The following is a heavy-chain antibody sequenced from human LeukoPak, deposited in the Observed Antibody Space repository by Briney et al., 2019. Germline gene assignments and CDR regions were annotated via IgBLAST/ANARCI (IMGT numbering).Heavy chain of an antibody. CDR2: ISSSSTI. CDR3: ARDLGIAVALDY. V-gene: IGHV3-48*01. Sequence: GGSLRLSCAASGFTFSSYSMNWVRQAPGKGLEWVSYISSSSTIYYADSVKGRFTISRDNAKNSLYLQMNSLRAEDTAVYYCARDLGIAVALDYWGQGTLVTVSS. J-gene: IGHJ4*02. D-gene: IGHD6-19*01. CDR1: GFTFSSYS.